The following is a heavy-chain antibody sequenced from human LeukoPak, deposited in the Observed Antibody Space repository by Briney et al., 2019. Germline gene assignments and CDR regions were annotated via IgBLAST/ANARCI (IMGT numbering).Heavy chain of an antibody. Sequence: GGSLRLSCAASGFTFSSYEMNWVRQAPGKGLEWVAVIWYDGSNKYYADSVKGRFTISRDNSKNTLYLQMNSLRAEDTAVYYCARDRGSGWPTEYYFDYWGQGTLVTVSS. D-gene: IGHD6-19*01. CDR2: IWYDGSNK. V-gene: IGHV3-33*08. CDR1: GFTFSSYE. J-gene: IGHJ4*02. CDR3: ARDRGSGWPTEYYFDY.